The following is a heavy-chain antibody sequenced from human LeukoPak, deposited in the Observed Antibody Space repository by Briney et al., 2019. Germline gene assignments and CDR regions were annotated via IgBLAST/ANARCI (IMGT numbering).Heavy chain of an antibody. CDR1: GYTFTGYY. J-gene: IGHJ3*02. CDR3: ARVRYPVGAFDI. CDR2: INPNSGGT. D-gene: IGHD4-17*01. Sequence: EASVKVSCKASGYTFTGYYMHWVRQAPGQGLEWMGWINPNSGGTNYAQKFQGRVTMTRDTSISTAYMELSRLRSEDTAVYYCARVRYPVGAFDIWGQGTMVTVSS. V-gene: IGHV1-2*02.